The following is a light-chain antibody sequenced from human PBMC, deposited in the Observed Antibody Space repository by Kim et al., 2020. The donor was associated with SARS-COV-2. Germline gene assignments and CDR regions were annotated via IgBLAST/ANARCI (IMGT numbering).Light chain of an antibody. Sequence: SASVGDTVTITCRASQSISNYLNWYQQEPGKAPKLLIYAASSLQRGVSSRFSGSGSGTDFTLTIGSLQPEDFATYFCQQSYKTPFSFGQGTKLEI. V-gene: IGKV1-39*01. CDR3: QQSYKTPFS. J-gene: IGKJ2*03. CDR1: QSISNY. CDR2: AAS.